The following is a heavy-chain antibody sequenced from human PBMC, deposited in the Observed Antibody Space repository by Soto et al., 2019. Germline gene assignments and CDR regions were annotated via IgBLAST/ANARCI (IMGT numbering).Heavy chain of an antibody. CDR3: AKDIMRQDYDILSGFSTGMAV. V-gene: IGHV3-9*01. J-gene: IGHJ6*04. D-gene: IGHD3-9*01. Sequence: SLRLSCAASGFTFDDYAMHWVRQAPGRGLEWVSGISWTGGDIGYADSVKGRFTISRDNAKNSLYLQMNSLRAEDTALYYCAKDIMRQDYDILSGFSTGMAVWGKGTTVTVSS. CDR1: GFTFDDYA. CDR2: ISWTGGDI.